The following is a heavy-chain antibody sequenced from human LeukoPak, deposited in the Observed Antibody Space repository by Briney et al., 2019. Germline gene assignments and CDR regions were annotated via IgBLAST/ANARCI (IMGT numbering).Heavy chain of an antibody. V-gene: IGHV4-4*07. J-gene: IGHJ4*02. Sequence: KPSETLSLTCTVSGGSISTYYWTWIRQPAGKGLEWIGRMYSSGITDYNPSLKSRVTMPVDMSKNQFSLKLSSVTAADTAVYYCARVACSGSSCYHFDYWGQGTLVTVSS. CDR2: MYSSGIT. CDR1: GGSISTYY. D-gene: IGHD2-15*01. CDR3: ARVACSGSSCYHFDY.